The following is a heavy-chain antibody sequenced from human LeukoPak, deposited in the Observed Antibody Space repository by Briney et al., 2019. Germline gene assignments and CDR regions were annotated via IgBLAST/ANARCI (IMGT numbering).Heavy chain of an antibody. CDR2: IYHSGST. J-gene: IGHJ4*02. CDR1: GGSISSGGYS. Sequence: SQTLSLTCAVSGGSISSGGYSWSWIRQPPGKGLEWIGYIYHSGSTYYNPSLKSRVTISVDRSKNQFSLKLSSVTAADTAVYYCARLSSSGYYPDYWGQGTLVTVSS. D-gene: IGHD3-22*01. CDR3: ARLSSSGYYPDY. V-gene: IGHV4-30-2*01.